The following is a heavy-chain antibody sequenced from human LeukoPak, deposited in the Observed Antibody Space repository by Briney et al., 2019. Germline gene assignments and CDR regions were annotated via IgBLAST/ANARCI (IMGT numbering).Heavy chain of an antibody. V-gene: IGHV3-23*01. J-gene: IGHJ4*02. CDR1: GSTFSSYA. D-gene: IGHD2-21*02. Sequence: PGGSLRLSCAASGSTFSSYAMSWVRQAPGKGLEWVSGISGSGTNTYYADSVKGRFTISRDNSKNTLYLQMNSLRAEDTAVYYCAKDVSPLMVTTWDYWGQGTLVTVSS. CDR2: ISGSGTNT. CDR3: AKDVSPLMVTTWDY.